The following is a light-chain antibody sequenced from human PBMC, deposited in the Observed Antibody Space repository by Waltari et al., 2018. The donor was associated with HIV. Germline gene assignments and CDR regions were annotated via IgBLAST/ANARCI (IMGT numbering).Light chain of an antibody. J-gene: IGKJ2*01. CDR3: QQYYSSPYT. CDR1: QSALYTSNNKTY. V-gene: IGKV4-1*01. Sequence: DIVMTQSPDSLAVSLGERATINCKSIQSALYTSNNKTYLTWYQQKPGQSPKLLIYWASTRESGVPDRFSGSGSGTQFILTISSLQAEDVAVYYCQQYYSSPYTFGQGTKLEIK. CDR2: WAS.